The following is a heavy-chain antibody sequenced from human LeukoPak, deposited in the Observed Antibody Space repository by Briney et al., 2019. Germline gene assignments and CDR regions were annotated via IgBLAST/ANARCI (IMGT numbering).Heavy chain of an antibody. CDR3: AKETASDFGGAVDY. CDR1: GFTFNNYA. CDR2: ISGSGGST. Sequence: GGSLRLSCAASGFTFNNYAMSWVRQAPGKGLEWVSAISGSGGSTYYADSVKGRFTISRDNSKNTLYLQINSLRAEDTAVYYCAKETASDFGGAVDYWGQGTLVTVSS. D-gene: IGHD3-10*01. J-gene: IGHJ4*02. V-gene: IGHV3-23*01.